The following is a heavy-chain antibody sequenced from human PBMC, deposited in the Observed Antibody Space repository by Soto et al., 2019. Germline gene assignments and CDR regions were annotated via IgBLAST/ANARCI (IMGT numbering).Heavy chain of an antibody. J-gene: IGHJ4*02. D-gene: IGHD6-13*01. CDR1: GASITSGNYY. CDR2: SSYTGNT. V-gene: IGHV4-39*01. Sequence: HLQLQESGPGLVKPSETLSLTCTVSGASITSGNYYWGWIRQPPGKGLQWIGSSSYTGNTYFNPSFRSRVTISFDTSKNQFSLRLTSVTASDTAVYYCVRPDSSSWAAPFGSWGQGPLVTVSS. CDR3: VRPDSSSWAAPFGS.